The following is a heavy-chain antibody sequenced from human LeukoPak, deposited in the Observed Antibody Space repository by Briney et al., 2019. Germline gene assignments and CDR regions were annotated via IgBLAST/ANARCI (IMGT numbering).Heavy chain of an antibody. CDR2: ISWNSGSI. V-gene: IGHV3-9*01. CDR3: AKSWVKQRPQTYYYYGMDV. D-gene: IGHD6-25*01. CDR1: GFIFDDYA. J-gene: IGHJ6*02. Sequence: GGSLRLSCAASGFIFDDYAIHWVRQAPGKGLEWVSGISWNSGSIGYADSVKGRFTISRDNAKNSLYLQMNSLRAEDTALYYCAKSWVKQRPQTYYYYGMDVWGQGTTVTVSS.